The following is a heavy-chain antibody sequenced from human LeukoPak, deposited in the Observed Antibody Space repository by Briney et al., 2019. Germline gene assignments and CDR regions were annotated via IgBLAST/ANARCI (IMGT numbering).Heavy chain of an antibody. V-gene: IGHV4-34*01. CDR1: GGSFSGYY. Sequence: SETLSLTCAVYGGSFSGYYWSWIRQPPGRGLEWIGEINHSGSTNYNPSLKSRVTISVDTSKNQFSLKLSSVTAADTAVYYCAKDINWNVWSLARCFDYWGQGTLVTVSS. CDR2: INHSGST. J-gene: IGHJ4*02. D-gene: IGHD1-20*01. CDR3: AKDINWNVWSLARCFDY.